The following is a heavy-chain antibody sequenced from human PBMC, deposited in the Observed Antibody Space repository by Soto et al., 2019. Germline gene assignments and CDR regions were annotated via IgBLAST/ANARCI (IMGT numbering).Heavy chain of an antibody. Sequence: QVQLQESGPGLVKTSQTLSLTCTVSGGSISSGDYYWSWIRQPPGRGLEWIGFIYYSGSTHYNPSLKSRVTISVDTSKNLFSLRLTSVTAADTAVYYCARQNNRNDDYRAGRGYFDYWGQGTLVPVSS. CDR1: GGSISSGDYY. D-gene: IGHD1-20*01. V-gene: IGHV4-30-4*01. CDR3: ARQNNRNDDYRAGRGYFDY. J-gene: IGHJ4*02. CDR2: IYYSGST.